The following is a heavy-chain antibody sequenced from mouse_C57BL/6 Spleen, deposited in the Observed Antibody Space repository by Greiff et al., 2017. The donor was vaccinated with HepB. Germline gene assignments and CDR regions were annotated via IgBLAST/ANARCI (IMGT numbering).Heavy chain of an antibody. CDR1: GFTFSDYG. V-gene: IGHV5-15*01. Sequence: EVKLVESGGGLVQPGGSLKLSCAASGFTFSDYGMAWVRQAPRKGPEWVAFISNLAYSIYYADTVTGRFTISRENAKNTLYLEMSSLRSEDTALYYCAIRGGNWYFDVWGTGTTVTVSS. CDR3: AIRGGNWYFDV. J-gene: IGHJ1*03. CDR2: ISNLAYSI.